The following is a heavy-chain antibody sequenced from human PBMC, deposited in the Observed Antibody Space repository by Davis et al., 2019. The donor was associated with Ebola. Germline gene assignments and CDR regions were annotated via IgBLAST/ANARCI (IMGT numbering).Heavy chain of an antibody. CDR2: INHSGST. CDR3: ARAPPYCSGGSCYWVYYYGMDV. Sequence: PSETLSLTCAVYGGSFSGYYWSWIRQPPGKGLEWIGEINHSGSTNYNPSLKSRVTISVDTSKNQFSLKLSSVTAADTAVYYCARAPPYCSGGSCYWVYYYGMDVWGQGTTVTVSS. CDR1: GGSFSGYY. D-gene: IGHD2-15*01. J-gene: IGHJ6*02. V-gene: IGHV4-34*01.